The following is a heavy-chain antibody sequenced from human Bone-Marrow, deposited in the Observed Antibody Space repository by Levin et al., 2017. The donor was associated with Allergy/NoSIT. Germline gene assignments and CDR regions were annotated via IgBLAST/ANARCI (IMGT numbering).Heavy chain of an antibody. CDR1: GDTFSSYA. CDR3: ARSQGGVTIFGVIIPPFYYFYMDV. V-gene: IGHV1-69*13. D-gene: IGHD3-3*01. CDR2: IIPIFGTA. J-gene: IGHJ6*03. Sequence: AASVKASCKASGDTFSSYAISWVRQAPGQGLEWMGGIIPIFGTANYAQKFQGRVTITADESTSTAYMELSSLRSEDTAVYYCARSQGGVTIFGVIIPPFYYFYMDVWGKGTTVSVSS.